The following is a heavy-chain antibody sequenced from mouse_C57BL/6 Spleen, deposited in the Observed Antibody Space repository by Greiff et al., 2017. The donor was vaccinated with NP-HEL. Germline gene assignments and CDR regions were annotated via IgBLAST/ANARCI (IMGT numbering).Heavy chain of an antibody. J-gene: IGHJ3*01. CDR2: IYPSDSET. V-gene: IGHV1-61*01. Sequence: QVQLQQSGAELVRPGSSVKLSCKASGYTFTSYWMDWVKQRPGQGLEWIGNIYPSDSETHYNQKFKDKATLTVDKSSSTAYMQLSSLTSEDSAVYYCARVGIGTTVVATEGFAYWGQGTLVTVSA. CDR3: ARVGIGTTVVATEGFAY. CDR1: GYTFTSYW. D-gene: IGHD1-1*01.